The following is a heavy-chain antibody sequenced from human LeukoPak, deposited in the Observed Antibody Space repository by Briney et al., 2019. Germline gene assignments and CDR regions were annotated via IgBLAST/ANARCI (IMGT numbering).Heavy chain of an antibody. J-gene: IGHJ4*02. CDR2: IYTSGST. CDR3: ARLWRYCSSTSCLDY. D-gene: IGHD2-2*01. Sequence: SETLSLTCTVSGGSISSGSYYWSWIRQPAGKGLEWIGRIYTSGSTYYNPSLKSRVTISVDTSKNQFSLKLSSVTAADTAVYYCARLWRYCSSTSCLDYWGQGTLVTVSS. CDR1: GGSISSGSYY. V-gene: IGHV4-61*02.